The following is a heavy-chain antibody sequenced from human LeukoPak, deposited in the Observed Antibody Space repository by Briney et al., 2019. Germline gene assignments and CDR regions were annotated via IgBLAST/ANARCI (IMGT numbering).Heavy chain of an antibody. V-gene: IGHV3-30-3*01. Sequence: GGSLRLSCAASGFTFIICASHWVRQAPGKGLEWVATLSYDGINKYYAESVKGRFTISRDNSKNTLYLQMNSLRAEDTAVYYCVRGVGLYDTIGYFDYWGQGTLVTVSS. CDR1: GFTFIICA. CDR3: VRGVGLYDTIGYFDY. J-gene: IGHJ4*02. D-gene: IGHD3-22*01. CDR2: LSYDGINK.